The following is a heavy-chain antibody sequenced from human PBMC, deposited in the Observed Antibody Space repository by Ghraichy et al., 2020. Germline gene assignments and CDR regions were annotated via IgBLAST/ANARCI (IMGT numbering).Heavy chain of an antibody. CDR1: AFTFDEHA. CDR3: GKDILAGGLDV. D-gene: IGHD3-10*01. CDR2: INWKGDTI. V-gene: IGHV3-9*01. J-gene: IGHJ6*02. Sequence: SLNISCDASAFTFDEHAMHWVRQAPGKGLEWVSGINWKGDTIWYADSVKGRFTVSTDNARKFLYLQMNSLRVEDTALYYCGKDILAGGLDVWGQGTTVTVSS.